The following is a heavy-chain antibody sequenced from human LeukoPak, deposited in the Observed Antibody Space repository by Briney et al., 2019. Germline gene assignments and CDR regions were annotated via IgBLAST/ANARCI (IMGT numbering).Heavy chain of an antibody. J-gene: IGHJ4*02. CDR1: GGSISSGNW. Sequence: SETLSLTCAVSGGSISSGNWWSWVRQPPGKGLEWIGEIYHGGSTNYNPSLKSRVTISVDKSKNQFSLKLNSVTAADTAVYYCARWEEYGSGTVHFDYWGQGTLVTVSS. D-gene: IGHD3-10*01. CDR2: IYHGGST. CDR3: ARWEEYGSGTVHFDY. V-gene: IGHV4-4*02.